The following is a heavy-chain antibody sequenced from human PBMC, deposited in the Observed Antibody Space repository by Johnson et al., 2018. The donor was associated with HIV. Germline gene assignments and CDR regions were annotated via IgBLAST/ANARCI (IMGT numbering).Heavy chain of an antibody. V-gene: IGHV3-30*04. CDR1: AFAFSSYA. CDR3: ARGGGCGGDCYSGFDAFDI. CDR2: ISSDGSNK. D-gene: IGHD2-21*01. J-gene: IGHJ3*02. Sequence: QVQLVESGGGVVQPGKSLRLSCVASAFAFSSYAMHWVRQTPGKGLEWVAVISSDGSNKYFADSVKGRFIISRDNSKNTLYLKMNSLTTEDTAAYYCARGGGCGGDCYSGFDAFDIWGQGTMVTVS.